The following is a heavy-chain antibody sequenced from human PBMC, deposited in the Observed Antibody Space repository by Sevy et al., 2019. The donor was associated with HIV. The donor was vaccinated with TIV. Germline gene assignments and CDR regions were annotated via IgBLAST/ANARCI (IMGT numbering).Heavy chain of an antibody. J-gene: IGHJ4*02. CDR2: ISYDGSRK. CDR1: GFTFSSYT. V-gene: IGHV3-30*14. D-gene: IGHD1-26*01. Sequence: GGSLRLSCAASGFTFSSYTMHWVRQAPGKGLEWVAFISYDGSRKYYADSVKGRFTISRDNSKNTLYLQMNNLRAEDTAVHYCARDLALSGSYSWLAYWGQGTLVTVSS. CDR3: ARDLALSGSYSWLAY.